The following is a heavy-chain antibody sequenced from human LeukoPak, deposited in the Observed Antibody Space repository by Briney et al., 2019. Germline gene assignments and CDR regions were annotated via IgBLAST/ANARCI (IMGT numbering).Heavy chain of an antibody. CDR2: IRSRADSYTT. D-gene: IGHD6-13*01. J-gene: IGHJ4*02. CDR1: GFTFSGSA. Sequence: GGSLKLSCAASGFTFSGSAMHWVRQASGKGLEWLGRIRSRADSYTTAYAASVKGRFIVSRDDSKNTAYLQMNSLKTEDTAVYYCRAAADLNDYWGQGTLVTVSS. CDR3: RAAADLNDY. V-gene: IGHV3-73*01.